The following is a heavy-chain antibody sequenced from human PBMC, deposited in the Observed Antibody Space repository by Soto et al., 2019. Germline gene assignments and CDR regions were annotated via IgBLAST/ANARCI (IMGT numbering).Heavy chain of an antibody. J-gene: IGHJ6*02. CDR2: IYYSGST. V-gene: IGHV4-59*08. CDR1: GDSFTSYY. Sequence: QVQLQESGPGLVKPSETVSLTCTVSGDSFTSYYWSWIRQPPGKGLEWIGCIYYSGSTNYNPSLKSRVTISVDTSKNPFSLRLSSVTAADTAIYYCARRDYFYAVDVWGQGTTVTVSS. CDR3: ARRDYFYAVDV.